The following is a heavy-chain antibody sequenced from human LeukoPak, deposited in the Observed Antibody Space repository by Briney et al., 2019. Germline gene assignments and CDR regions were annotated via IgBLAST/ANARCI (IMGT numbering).Heavy chain of an antibody. Sequence: GGSLRLTCAASGFTFSSYSMNWVRQAPGKGLEWVSSISSSSSYIYYADSVKGRFTISRDNAKNSLYLQMNSLRAEDTAVYYCARDGLLYSSGWYKDWGQGTLVTVSS. V-gene: IGHV3-21*01. J-gene: IGHJ4*02. CDR3: ARDGLLYSSGWYKD. D-gene: IGHD6-19*01. CDR2: ISSSSSYI. CDR1: GFTFSSYS.